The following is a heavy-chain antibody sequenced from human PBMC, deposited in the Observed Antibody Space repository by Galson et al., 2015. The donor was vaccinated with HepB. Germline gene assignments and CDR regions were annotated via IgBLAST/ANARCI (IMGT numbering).Heavy chain of an antibody. Sequence: SVKVSCKASGGTFSSYAISWVRQAPGQGLEWMGGIIPIFGTANYAQKFQGRVTITADKSTSTAYMELSSLDSEDTAVYYCARAKTGTLPYYFDYWGQGTLVAVSS. D-gene: IGHD1-7*01. V-gene: IGHV1-69*06. CDR1: GGTFSSYA. CDR3: ARAKTGTLPYYFDY. J-gene: IGHJ4*02. CDR2: IIPIFGTA.